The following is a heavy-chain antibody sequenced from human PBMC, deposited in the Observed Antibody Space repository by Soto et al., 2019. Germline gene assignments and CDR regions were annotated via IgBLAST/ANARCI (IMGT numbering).Heavy chain of an antibody. J-gene: IGHJ4*02. Sequence: PAWPLRLSWSAPLFTFSSYAMNWVPRTPFKLLEWVSTIIGSGGSTYYADSVKGRFTISRDNSKNTLYLQMNSLRAEGTAVYYCAKDRRGKITFGGVIFECWGQGTQVTVSS. CDR1: LFTFSSYA. D-gene: IGHD3-16*01. CDR3: AKDRRGKITFGGVIFEC. CDR2: IIGSGGST. V-gene: IGHV3-23*01.